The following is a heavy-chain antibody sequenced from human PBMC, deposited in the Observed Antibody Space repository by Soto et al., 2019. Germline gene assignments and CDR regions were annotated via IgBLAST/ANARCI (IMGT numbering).Heavy chain of an antibody. CDR2: MNPNSGNT. D-gene: IGHD6-6*01. V-gene: IGHV1-8*01. CDR1: GYTFTSYD. Sequence: QVQLVQSGAEVKKPGASVKDSCKASGYTFTSYDINWVRQATGQGLEWMGGMNPNSGNTGYAQKCHGRVTMTRNTSISTAYMELSSLRSEDTAVYYCARLQYSRSSIGYWGQGTLVTVSS. J-gene: IGHJ4*02. CDR3: ARLQYSRSSIGY.